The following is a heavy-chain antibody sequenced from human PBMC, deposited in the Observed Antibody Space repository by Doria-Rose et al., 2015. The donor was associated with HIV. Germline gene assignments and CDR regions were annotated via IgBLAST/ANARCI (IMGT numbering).Heavy chain of an antibody. CDR1: GGSISSYY. D-gene: IGHD3-22*01. Sequence: TVSGGSISSYYWSWIRQPPGKGLEWIGYIYYSGSTNYNPSLKRRVTISVDTSKKQFSLKLSSVTAADTALYYCARDLDYYDSSGAIGAFDIWGQGTMVTVSS. CDR3: ARDLDYYDSSGAIGAFDI. CDR2: IYYSGST. J-gene: IGHJ3*02. V-gene: IGHV4-59*01.